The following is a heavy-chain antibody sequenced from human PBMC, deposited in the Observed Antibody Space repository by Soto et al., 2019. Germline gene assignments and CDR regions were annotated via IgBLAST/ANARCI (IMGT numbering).Heavy chain of an antibody. V-gene: IGHV4-30-4*01. CDR1: GGSISSGDYY. Sequence: SETLSLTCTVSGGSISSGDYYWSWIRQPPGKGLEWIGYIYYSGSTYYNPSLKSRVTISVDTSKNQFSLKLSSVTAADTAVYYCARARRVDIEVVPAAIDWFDPWCQETLLTVSS. CDR3: ARARRVDIEVVPAAIDWFDP. CDR2: IYYSGST. D-gene: IGHD2-2*03. J-gene: IGHJ5*02.